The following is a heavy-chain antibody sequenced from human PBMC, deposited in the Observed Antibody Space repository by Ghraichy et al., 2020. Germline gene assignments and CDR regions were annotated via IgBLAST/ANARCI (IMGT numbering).Heavy chain of an antibody. J-gene: IGHJ1*01. V-gene: IGHV3-9*01. CDR1: GFTFDDYA. CDR3: TKGPRGTAVAGSRPEYFQH. Sequence: GGALRLSCAASGFTFDDYAIHWVRQVPGKGLEWVSGISWNSGSIGYADSVKGRFTISRDNAKNSLYLQMNSLRAEDTALYYCTKGPRGTAVAGSRPEYFQHWGQGNLVTVTS. CDR2: ISWNSGSI. D-gene: IGHD6-19*01.